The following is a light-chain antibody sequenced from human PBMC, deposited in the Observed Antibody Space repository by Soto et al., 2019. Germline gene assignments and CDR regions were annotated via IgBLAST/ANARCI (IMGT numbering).Light chain of an antibody. V-gene: IGKV1-6*01. CDR1: QGSRND. Sequence: AIQMTQSPSSLSASVGDRVTITCRASQGSRNDLGWYQQKPGKAPKVLIYGASTLQSGVTSRFSASGSGTDFTITISSLQPEDFATYYCLQDYNYPHTFGPGTKVDIK. J-gene: IGKJ3*01. CDR3: LQDYNYPHT. CDR2: GAS.